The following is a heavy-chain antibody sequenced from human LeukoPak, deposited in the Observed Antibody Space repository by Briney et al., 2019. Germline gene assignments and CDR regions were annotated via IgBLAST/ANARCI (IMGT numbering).Heavy chain of an antibody. D-gene: IGHD3-9*01. CDR2: ITGSGTST. CDR1: GFTFSNYA. V-gene: IGHV3-23*01. J-gene: IGHJ4*02. Sequence: GASLRLSCVASGFTFSNYAMSWVRQAPGKGLEWVSAITGSGTSTYYADSLKGRFTISRDNPKNTVFLQMNSLRHEDTAIYYCVIWGDYDVLTGYYVPDYWGQGTLVTVPS. CDR3: VIWGDYDVLTGYYVPDY.